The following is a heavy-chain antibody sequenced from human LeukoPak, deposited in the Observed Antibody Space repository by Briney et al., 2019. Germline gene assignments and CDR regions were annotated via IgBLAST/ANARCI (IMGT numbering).Heavy chain of an antibody. Sequence: GGSLRLSCAASGFTFSSYAMSWVRQAPGKGLEWVSAISGSGGSTYYADSVKGRFTISRDNSKNTLYVQMNSLRAEDTAVYYCAKGPVYCSGGSCIMTGFDYWGQGTLVTVSS. CDR1: GFTFSSYA. D-gene: IGHD2-15*01. J-gene: IGHJ4*02. V-gene: IGHV3-23*01. CDR2: ISGSGGST. CDR3: AKGPVYCSGGSCIMTGFDY.